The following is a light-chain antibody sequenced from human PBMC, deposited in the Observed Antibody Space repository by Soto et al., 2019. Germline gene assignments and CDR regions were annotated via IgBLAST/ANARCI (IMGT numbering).Light chain of an antibody. V-gene: IGKV1-39*01. J-gene: IGKJ2*01. CDR3: QQSYRTPHT. CDR1: QSISSW. CDR2: AAS. Sequence: DIQMTQSPSTLSASVGDRVTITCRASQSISSWLAWYQQKPGKAPKLLIYAASNLLSGVPSRFSGSGSGTNFTLTISSLHPEDFATYYCQQSYRTPHTFGQGTKLETK.